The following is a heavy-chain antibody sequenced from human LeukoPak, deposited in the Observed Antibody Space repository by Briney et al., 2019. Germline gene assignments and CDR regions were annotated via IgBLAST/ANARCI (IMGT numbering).Heavy chain of an antibody. V-gene: IGHV1-2*02. J-gene: IGHJ4*02. CDR3: ARGPYSTSPHFDY. Sequence: ASVKVSCKASGYSFTGYYMHWVRQTPGQGLEWMGWINPNSGGTHYAQKFQGRVTMTRDTSISTAYMELSSLRSDDTAIYYCARGPYSTSPHFDYWGQGTLVTVSS. CDR2: INPNSGGT. D-gene: IGHD6-6*01. CDR1: GYSFTGYY.